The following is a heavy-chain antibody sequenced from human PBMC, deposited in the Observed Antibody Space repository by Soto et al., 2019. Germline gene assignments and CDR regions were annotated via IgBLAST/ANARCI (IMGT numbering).Heavy chain of an antibody. CDR1: GFTFDDYA. CDR3: VKVSYSSLTTLGSAFDV. V-gene: IGHV3-9*03. D-gene: IGHD4-4*01. CDR2: ISWSGDNM. Sequence: QLVESGGGLVQPGRSLRLSCAASGFTFDDYAMHWVRQAPGKGLEWVSGISWSGDNMAYADSVKGRFITSRDNVKNSLYLQMNSLRVEAMALYHCVKVSYSSLTTLGSAFDVWGQGTMVTVS. J-gene: IGHJ3*01.